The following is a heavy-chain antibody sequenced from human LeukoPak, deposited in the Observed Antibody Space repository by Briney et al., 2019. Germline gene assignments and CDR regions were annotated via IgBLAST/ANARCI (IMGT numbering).Heavy chain of an antibody. V-gene: IGHV1-2*02. D-gene: IGHD5-24*01. CDR1: GYTFNGNY. CDR3: ARDPPVVEIATRISDY. Sequence: ASVKVSCKASGYTFNGNYMHWVRQAPGHGLEWMGRINPNSGGTDYAQKFQGRVTMTSDTSISTAYMELSSLRSDDTAVYYCARDPPVVEIATRISDYWGQGTLVNVSS. J-gene: IGHJ4*02. CDR2: INPNSGGT.